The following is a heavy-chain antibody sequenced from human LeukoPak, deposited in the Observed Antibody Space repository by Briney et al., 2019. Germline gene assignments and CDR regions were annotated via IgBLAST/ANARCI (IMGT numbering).Heavy chain of an antibody. D-gene: IGHD3-3*01. CDR2: ISGYNGNT. CDR1: GYRFTSYG. V-gene: IGHV1-18*01. J-gene: IGHJ4*02. Sequence: GASVKVSCKASGYRFTSYGISWVRQAPGQGLEWMGWISGYNGNTNYAQKLQGRVTMTTDTSTSTAYMELRSLRSDDTAVYYCARDFPRYYDFWSGFDYWGQGTLVTVSS. CDR3: ARDFPRYYDFWSGFDY.